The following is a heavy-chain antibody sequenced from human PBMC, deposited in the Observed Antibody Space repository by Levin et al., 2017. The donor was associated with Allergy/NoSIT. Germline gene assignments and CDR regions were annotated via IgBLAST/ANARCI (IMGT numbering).Heavy chain of an antibody. Sequence: GESLKISCAASGFTFSSYAMSWVRQAPGKGLEWVSAISGSGGSTYYADSVKGRFTISRDNSKNTLYLQMNSLRAEDTAVYYCAKDRGGGNTYYFDYWGQGTLVTVSS. CDR3: AKDRGGGNTYYFDY. CDR2: ISGSGGST. CDR1: GFTFSSYA. J-gene: IGHJ4*02. V-gene: IGHV3-23*01. D-gene: IGHD2-15*01.